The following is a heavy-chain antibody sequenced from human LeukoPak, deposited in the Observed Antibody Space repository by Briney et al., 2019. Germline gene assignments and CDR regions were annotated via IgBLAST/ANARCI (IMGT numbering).Heavy chain of an antibody. V-gene: IGHV3-7*01. CDR1: GFSMSDYW. CDR2: IKQEGSER. Sequence: GGSLRLSCEASGFSMSDYWMSWVRQAPGKGLAWVGNIKQEGSERNYVDSVKGRFTISRDNAKKSLYLQMDSLRAEDGAVYYCARDWGAYYLFFDYWGQGTLVTVSS. CDR3: ARDWGAYYLFFDY. J-gene: IGHJ4*02. D-gene: IGHD3-22*01.